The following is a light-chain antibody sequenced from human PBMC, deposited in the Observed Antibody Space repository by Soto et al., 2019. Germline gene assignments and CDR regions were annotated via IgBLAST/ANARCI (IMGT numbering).Light chain of an antibody. Sequence: PGERVTLSCRASQSVRSNYLTCYQQKPGQAPRLLIYGASTRATSLPARFSGSGSGTDFTLTISSLQPEDFAVYYCQQDYDLPTFGQGTKVELK. CDR1: QSVRSNY. CDR2: GAS. V-gene: IGKV3D-7*01. J-gene: IGKJ1*01. CDR3: QQDYDLPT.